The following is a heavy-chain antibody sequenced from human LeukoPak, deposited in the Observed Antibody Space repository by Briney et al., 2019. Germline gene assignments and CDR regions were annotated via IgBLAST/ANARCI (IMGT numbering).Heavy chain of an antibody. D-gene: IGHD3-22*01. CDR2: IYYSGST. CDR1: GGSISSSSYY. CDR3: ARHPVNYYDSSGYYYFRYYYYYMDV. V-gene: IGHV4-39*01. J-gene: IGHJ6*03. Sequence: SETLSLTCTVSGGSISSSSYYWGWLRPPPGKGLEWFGSIYYSGSTYYNPSLKRLITISVDTSKNQFSLKLSSVTAADTAVYYCARHPVNYYDSSGYYYFRYYYYYMDVWGKGTTVTVSS.